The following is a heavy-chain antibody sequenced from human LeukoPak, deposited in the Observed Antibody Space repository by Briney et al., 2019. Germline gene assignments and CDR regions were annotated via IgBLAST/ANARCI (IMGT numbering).Heavy chain of an antibody. J-gene: IGHJ6*03. CDR3: AKAPGYHYYYYYMDV. D-gene: IGHD5-18*01. CDR2: ISGSDVST. CDR1: GFTFRHYA. Sequence: GGSLRLSCVASGFTFRHYAMSWVRQAPGKGLEWVSSISGSDVSTYYAESVKGRFTISRDNSKNTLYLQMNSLRAEDTAVYYCAKAPGYHYYYYYMDVWGKGTTVTVSS. V-gene: IGHV3-23*01.